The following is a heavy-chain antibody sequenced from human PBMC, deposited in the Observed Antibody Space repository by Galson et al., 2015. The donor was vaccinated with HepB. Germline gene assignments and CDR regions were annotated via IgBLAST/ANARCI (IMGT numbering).Heavy chain of an antibody. J-gene: IGHJ3*02. D-gene: IGHD3-3*01. CDR2: INPNSGIA. CDR1: GFSFSDHY. CDR3: ARATLFWSNRVSDSFDI. Sequence: SVKVSCKASGFSFSDHYIHWIRQAPGQGLEWVGRINPNSGIANYAEKFQGRVTMTRDTSISAAYMELTWLTTGDTAVYYCARATLFWSNRVSDSFDIWGQGTMVIVSS. V-gene: IGHV1-2*06.